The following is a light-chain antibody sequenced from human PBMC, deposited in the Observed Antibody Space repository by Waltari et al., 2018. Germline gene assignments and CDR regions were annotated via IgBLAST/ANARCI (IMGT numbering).Light chain of an antibody. CDR3: MIWPSNASVM. Sequence: QPVLTQPPSSSASPGESARLTCTLPSDINVGSQNTYWYLQKPGSPPRYLLYYYSDSDKRQGSGVPSRFSGSKDASANTGILLISGVQSEDEADYYCMIWPSNASVMFGGGTKLTVL. CDR2: YYSDSDK. CDR1: SDINVGSQN. V-gene: IGLV5-37*01. J-gene: IGLJ3*02.